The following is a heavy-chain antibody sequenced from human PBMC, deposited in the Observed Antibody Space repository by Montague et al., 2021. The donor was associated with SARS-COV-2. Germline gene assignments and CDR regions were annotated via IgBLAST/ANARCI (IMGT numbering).Heavy chain of an antibody. Sequence: SETLSLTCAVYGGSFSNYYWTWIRQPPGKGLEWIGEINHSGSTNYNPSLKSRVTISIDTSKNQFSLKLSSVTAADTAVYYCARWGEYYDSPYYYYAMDVWGQGTTVTVSS. J-gene: IGHJ6*02. D-gene: IGHD3-3*01. CDR1: GGSFSNYY. CDR2: INHSGST. CDR3: ARWGEYYDSPYYYYAMDV. V-gene: IGHV4-34*01.